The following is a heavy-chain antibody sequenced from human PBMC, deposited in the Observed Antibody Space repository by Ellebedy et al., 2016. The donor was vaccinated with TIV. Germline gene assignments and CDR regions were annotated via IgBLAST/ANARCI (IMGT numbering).Heavy chain of an antibody. D-gene: IGHD6-25*01. CDR3: ARGGGGYFLD. Sequence: GESLKISCLASGFSFKTDAMNWVRQPPGQGLEWVASIRSGGVYVWYGDSVKGRFTISRDNAKNSLFLQMNSLRDDDTAVYCCARGGGGYFLDWGQGTLVSVSS. V-gene: IGHV3-21*01. CDR2: IRSGGVYV. CDR1: GFSFKTDA. J-gene: IGHJ4*02.